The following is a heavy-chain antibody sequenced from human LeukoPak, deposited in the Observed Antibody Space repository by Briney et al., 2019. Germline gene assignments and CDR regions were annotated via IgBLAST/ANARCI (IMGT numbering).Heavy chain of an antibody. D-gene: IGHD4-17*01. CDR3: AKDHQVKTTTKGDFDY. Sequence: GGSLRLSCAASGFTFSSYAMSWVRQAPGKGLEWVSAISGSGGSTYYADSVKGWFTISRDNSKNTLYLQMNSLRAEDTAVYYCAKDHQVKTTTKGDFDYWGQGTLVTVSS. J-gene: IGHJ4*02. CDR2: ISGSGGST. CDR1: GFTFSSYA. V-gene: IGHV3-23*01.